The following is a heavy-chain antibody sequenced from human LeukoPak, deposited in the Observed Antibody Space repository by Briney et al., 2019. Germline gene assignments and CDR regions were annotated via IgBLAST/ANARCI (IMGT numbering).Heavy chain of an antibody. Sequence: SETLSLTCAVSGYSISRGYYWGWIRQPPGKGLEWTGSIYHSGSTYCNPRLKSPDTISVDTTTKQSSLKLSSVTAANTAVYYCASFHCGGDCYDYWGQGTLVTVSS. V-gene: IGHV4-38-2*01. D-gene: IGHD2-21*01. J-gene: IGHJ4*02. CDR2: IYHSGST. CDR3: ASFHCGGDCYDY. CDR1: GYSISRGYY.